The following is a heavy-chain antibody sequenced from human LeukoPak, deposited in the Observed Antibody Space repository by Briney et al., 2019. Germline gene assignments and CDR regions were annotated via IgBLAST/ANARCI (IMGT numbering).Heavy chain of an antibody. Sequence: GGSLRLSCAASGFTFSSYAMGWVRQAPGKGLEWVSAISGSGGSTYYADSVKGRFTISRDNSKNTLYLQMNSLRAEDTAVYYCAKDKVYSSGWRTEYYFDYWGQGTLVTVSS. D-gene: IGHD6-19*01. CDR3: AKDKVYSSGWRTEYYFDY. CDR2: ISGSGGST. CDR1: GFTFSSYA. J-gene: IGHJ4*02. V-gene: IGHV3-23*01.